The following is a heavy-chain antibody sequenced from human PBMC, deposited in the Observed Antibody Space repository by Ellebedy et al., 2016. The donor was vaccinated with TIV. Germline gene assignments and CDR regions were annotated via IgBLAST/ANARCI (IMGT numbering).Heavy chain of an antibody. CDR2: IYYRGST. Sequence: SETLSLTCTVSGGSISTYYWSWIRQPPGKGLEWIGYIYYRGSTNYNPSLKSRVTISVDTSKNQFSLKLTSVTAADTAVYYCARDRAVAGRADSNYYYYGMDVWGQGTTVTVSS. CDR3: ARDRAVAGRADSNYYYYGMDV. J-gene: IGHJ6*02. D-gene: IGHD6-19*01. V-gene: IGHV4-59*01. CDR1: GGSISTYY.